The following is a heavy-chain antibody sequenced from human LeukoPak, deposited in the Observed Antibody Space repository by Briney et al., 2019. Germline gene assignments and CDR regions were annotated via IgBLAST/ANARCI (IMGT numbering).Heavy chain of an antibody. CDR1: GGSISSYY. CDR2: IYTSGST. V-gene: IGHV4-4*07. CDR3: ARGYYDFCRGAPLRARLNAFDI. D-gene: IGHD3-3*01. J-gene: IGHJ3*02. Sequence: SETLSLTCTVSGGSISSYYWSWIRQPPGKGLEWIGRIYTSGSTNYNPSLKSQVTMSVDTSKNQFSLKLSSVTATDTAVYYCARGYYDFCRGAPLRARLNAFDIWGQGTMVTVSS.